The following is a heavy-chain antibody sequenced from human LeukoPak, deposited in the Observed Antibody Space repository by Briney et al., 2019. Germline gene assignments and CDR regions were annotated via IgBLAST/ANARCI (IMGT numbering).Heavy chain of an antibody. CDR2: ISGSGGST. Sequence: GGSLRLSCAASGFTFSSYSMNWVRQAPGKGLEWVSAISGSGGSTYYADSVKGRFTISRDNSKNTLYLQMNSLRAEDTAVYYCAKSMAFSAAAASFDYWGQGTLVTVSS. CDR3: AKSMAFSAAAASFDY. D-gene: IGHD6-13*01. V-gene: IGHV3-23*01. J-gene: IGHJ4*02. CDR1: GFTFSSYS.